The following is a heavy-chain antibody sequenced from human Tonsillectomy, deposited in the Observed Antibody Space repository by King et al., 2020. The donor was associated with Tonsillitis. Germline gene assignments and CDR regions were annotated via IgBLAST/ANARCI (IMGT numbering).Heavy chain of an antibody. CDR3: ARDRAVVVPAARFFDY. V-gene: IGHV4-34*01. J-gene: IGHJ4*02. Sequence: VQLQQWGAGLLKPSETLSLTCAVYGGSFSGYYWSWIRQPPGKGLEWIGEINHSGSTNYNPSLKSRVTISVDTSKNQFSLKLSSVTAADTAVYYCARDRAVVVPAARFFDYWGQGTLVTVSS. CDR2: INHSGST. D-gene: IGHD2-2*01. CDR1: GGSFSGYY.